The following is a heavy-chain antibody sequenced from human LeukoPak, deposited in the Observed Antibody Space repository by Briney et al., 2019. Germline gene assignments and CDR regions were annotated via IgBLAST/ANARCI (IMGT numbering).Heavy chain of an antibody. J-gene: IGHJ4*01. V-gene: IGHV3-30*02. CDR2: IWYDGSNK. Sequence: GGSQRLSCAASGFTFSSYGMHWVRQAPGKGLEWVAVIWYDGSNKYYADSVKGRFTISRDNSKNTLYLQMNSLRAEDTAMYYCAKDPGYRGFWGHGTLVTVSS. CDR3: AKDPGYRGF. CDR1: GFTFSSYG. D-gene: IGHD5-18*01.